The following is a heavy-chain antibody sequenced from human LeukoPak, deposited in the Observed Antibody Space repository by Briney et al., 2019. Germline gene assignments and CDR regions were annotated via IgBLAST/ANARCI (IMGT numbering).Heavy chain of an antibody. D-gene: IGHD6-19*01. V-gene: IGHV1-18*01. CDR3: ARVASLGRSSGWRDNWFDP. CDR2: ISPYNGDT. J-gene: IGHJ5*02. Sequence: ASVKVSCKTSGYTFVNYVLSWVRQAPGQGLEWVGWISPYNGDTDYAQKFQGRVTMTRDTSTSTVYMELSSLRSEDTAVYYCARVASLGRSSGWRDNWFDPWGQGTLVTVSS. CDR1: GYTFVNYV.